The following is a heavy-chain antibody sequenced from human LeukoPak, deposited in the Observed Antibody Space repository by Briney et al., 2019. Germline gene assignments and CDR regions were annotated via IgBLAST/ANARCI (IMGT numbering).Heavy chain of an antibody. V-gene: IGHV3-11*04. J-gene: IGHJ4*02. CDR3: ARDELGYDFWSGYSPSPLDY. CDR1: GFTFSDYY. Sequence: GGSLRLSCAASGFTFSDYYMSWIRQAPGKGLEWVSYISSSGSTIYYADSVKGRFTISRDNAKNSLYLQMNSLRAEDTAVYYCARDELGYDFWSGYSPSPLDYWGQGTLVAVSS. CDR2: ISSSGSTI. D-gene: IGHD3-3*01.